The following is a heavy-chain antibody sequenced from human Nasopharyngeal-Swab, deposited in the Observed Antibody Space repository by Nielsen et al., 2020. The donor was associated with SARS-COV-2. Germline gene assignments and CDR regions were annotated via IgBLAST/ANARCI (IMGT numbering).Heavy chain of an antibody. Sequence: SETLSLTCAVYGGSFSGYYWAWIRQPPGKGLEWIGEINHDGSNNNNPSLGSRVIIPGDTSKNQFSLKLYSVTAADTAVYYCARGLTYFFDSGSYYPLGFWGQGTLVTVSS. J-gene: IGHJ4*02. CDR3: ARGLTYFFDSGSYYPLGF. D-gene: IGHD3-22*01. V-gene: IGHV4-34*01. CDR1: GGSFSGYY. CDR2: INHDGSN.